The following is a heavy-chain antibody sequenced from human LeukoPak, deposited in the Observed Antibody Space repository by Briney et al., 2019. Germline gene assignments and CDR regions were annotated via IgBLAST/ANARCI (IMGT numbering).Heavy chain of an antibody. Sequence: GGSLRLSCAASGFTFSTYWMTWVRQAPGKGLEWVANIEQDGSEKYYVDSVKGRFTISRDNAKNPLYLQMNSLRAEDTAVHYCARVSGSQDYFDYWGQGTLVTVSS. CDR1: GFTFSTYW. CDR3: ARVSGSQDYFDY. D-gene: IGHD1-26*01. V-gene: IGHV3-7*05. J-gene: IGHJ4*02. CDR2: IEQDGSEK.